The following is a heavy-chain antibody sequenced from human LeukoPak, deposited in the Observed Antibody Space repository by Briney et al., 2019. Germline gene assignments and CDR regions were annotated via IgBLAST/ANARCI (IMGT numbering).Heavy chain of an antibody. CDR1: GGSISSGGYS. D-gene: IGHD4-23*01. V-gene: IGHV4-30-2*01. J-gene: IGHJ2*01. CDR3: ARDTVVTGWYFDL. Sequence: SETLSLTCAVSGGSISSGGYSWSWIRQPPGKGLEWIGYIYHSGSTYYNPSLKSRVTISVDRSKNQFSLKLSSVTAADTAVYYCARDTVVTGWYFDLWGRGTLVTVSS. CDR2: IYHSGST.